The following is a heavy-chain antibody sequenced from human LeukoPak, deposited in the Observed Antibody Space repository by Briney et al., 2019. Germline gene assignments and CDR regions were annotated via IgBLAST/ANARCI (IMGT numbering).Heavy chain of an antibody. V-gene: IGHV1-8*01. CDR1: GGTFTSYD. Sequence: ASVKVSCKASGGTFTSYDINWVRQATGQGLEWMGWMNPNSGDTGYVQKFQGRVTMTRDTSISTAYMELSSLRSEDTAVYYCARGDWWNWGQGTQVTVSS. CDR3: ARGDWWN. CDR2: MNPNSGDT. D-gene: IGHD2-8*02. J-gene: IGHJ4*02.